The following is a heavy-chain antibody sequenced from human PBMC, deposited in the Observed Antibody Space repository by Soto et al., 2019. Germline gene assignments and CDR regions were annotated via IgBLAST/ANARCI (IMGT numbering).Heavy chain of an antibody. CDR3: AHFVRTFDV. V-gene: IGHV2-5*02. Sequence: QITLKESGPSLVKPTQTLTLTCTFSGFSLTTYGVGVGWVRQPPGKALEWLAIIYWDHDQYFSPYLKDRLTITNDTPTNQVVLTMTSMDPVDTATYFCAHFVRTFDVWGHGTVVTVSS. J-gene: IGHJ3*01. CDR2: IYWDHDQ. D-gene: IGHD3-10*02. CDR1: GFSLTTYGVG.